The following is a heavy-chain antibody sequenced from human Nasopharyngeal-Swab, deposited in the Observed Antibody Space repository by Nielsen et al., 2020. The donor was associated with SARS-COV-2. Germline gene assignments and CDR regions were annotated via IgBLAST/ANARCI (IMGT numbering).Heavy chain of an antibody. V-gene: IGHV3-11*01. CDR3: ASLGATEPTSYYYYGMDV. CDR2: ISTSGRRA. Sequence: GESLKISCAASGFTFSDYYMAWIRQAPGPGLEWVSYISTSGRRADSADSVKGRFTISRDNANNLLYLQMNSLRGEDTAVYYCASLGATEPTSYYYYGMDVWGQGTTVTVSS. CDR1: GFTFSDYY. D-gene: IGHD5-12*01. J-gene: IGHJ6*02.